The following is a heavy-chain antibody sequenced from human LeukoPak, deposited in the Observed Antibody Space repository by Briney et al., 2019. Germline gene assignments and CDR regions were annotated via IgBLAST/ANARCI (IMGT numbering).Heavy chain of an antibody. D-gene: IGHD2-15*01. Sequence: ASVKVSCKASGYTLTDYYMHWVRQAPGQGLEWMGWINPNSGTTGYAQKFQGRVTMTRDTSINTGYMELSRLRFDDTAVHYCARGSGGRNAWLYHFDFWGQGTLVTVSS. CDR2: INPNSGTT. V-gene: IGHV1-2*02. CDR1: GYTLTDYY. CDR3: ARGSGGRNAWLYHFDF. J-gene: IGHJ4*02.